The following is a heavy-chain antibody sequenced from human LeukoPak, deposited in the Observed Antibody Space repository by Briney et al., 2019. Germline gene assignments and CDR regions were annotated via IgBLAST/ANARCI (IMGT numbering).Heavy chain of an antibody. V-gene: IGHV3-48*03. D-gene: IGHD1/OR15-1a*01. Sequence: GGSLRLSCAASGFTFSSYEMNWVRQAPGKGLEWVSYISSSGSTIYYADSVKGRFTISRDNAKNSLYLQMDSLRAEDTAAYYCARDGETARTADYWGQGTLVTVSS. CDR1: GFTFSSYE. J-gene: IGHJ4*02. CDR3: ARDGETARTADY. CDR2: ISSSGSTI.